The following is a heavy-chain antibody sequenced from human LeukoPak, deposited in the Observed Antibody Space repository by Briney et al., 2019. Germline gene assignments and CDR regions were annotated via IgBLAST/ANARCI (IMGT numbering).Heavy chain of an antibody. J-gene: IGHJ4*02. CDR3: ARNFNHFAC. Sequence: PGGSLRLSCAASGFTFSSYAMHWVRQAPGKGLEWVAVISYDGRNKYYTDSVKGRFPISRDNSKNTLYLQMNSLRAEDTAVYYCARNFNHFACWGQGTLVTVSS. D-gene: IGHD1-14*01. CDR2: ISYDGRNK. V-gene: IGHV3-30*04. CDR1: GFTFSSYA.